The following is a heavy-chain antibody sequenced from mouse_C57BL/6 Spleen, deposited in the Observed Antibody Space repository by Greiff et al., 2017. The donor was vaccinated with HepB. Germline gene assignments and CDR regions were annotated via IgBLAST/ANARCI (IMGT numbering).Heavy chain of an antibody. D-gene: IGHD2-2*01. Sequence: QVQLQQPGAELVMPGASVKLSCKASGYTFTSYWMHWVKQRPGQGLEWIGEIDPSDSYTNYNQKFKGKSTLTVDKSSSTAYMQLSSLTSEDSAVYDCARAETMVTTLDYWGQGTTLTVSS. CDR2: IDPSDSYT. CDR1: GYTFTSYW. CDR3: ARAETMVTTLDY. J-gene: IGHJ2*01. V-gene: IGHV1-69*01.